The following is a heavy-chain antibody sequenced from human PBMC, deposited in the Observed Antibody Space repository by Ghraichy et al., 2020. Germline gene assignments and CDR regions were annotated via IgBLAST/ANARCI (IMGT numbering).Heavy chain of an antibody. CDR1: GYTFTSYG. Sequence: ASVKVSWKASGYTFTSYGISWVRQAPGQGLEWMGWISAYNGNTNYAQKLQGRVTMTTDTSTSTAYMELRSLRSDDTAVYYCARGRYYYDSSGYYQYYYYYGMDVWGQGTTVTVSS. D-gene: IGHD3-22*01. V-gene: IGHV1-18*01. CDR2: ISAYNGNT. CDR3: ARGRYYYDSSGYYQYYYYYGMDV. J-gene: IGHJ6*02.